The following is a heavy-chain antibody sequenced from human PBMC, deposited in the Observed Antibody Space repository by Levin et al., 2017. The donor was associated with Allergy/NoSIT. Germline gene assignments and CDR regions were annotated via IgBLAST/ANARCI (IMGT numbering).Heavy chain of an antibody. Sequence: LSLTCAASGFTFSNAWMSWVRQAPGKGLEWVGRIKSKTDGGTTDYAAPVKGRFTISRDDSKNTLYLQMNSLKTEDTAVYYCLYSSGWQFDYWGQGTLVTVSS. J-gene: IGHJ4*02. CDR3: LYSSGWQFDY. CDR2: IKSKTDGGTT. CDR1: GFTFSNAW. V-gene: IGHV3-15*01. D-gene: IGHD6-19*01.